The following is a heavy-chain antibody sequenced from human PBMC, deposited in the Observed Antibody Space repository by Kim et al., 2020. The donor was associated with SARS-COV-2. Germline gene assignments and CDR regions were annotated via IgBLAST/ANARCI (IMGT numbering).Heavy chain of an antibody. CDR2: ISAYNGKT. V-gene: IGHV1-18*01. CDR1: GYTFTSYG. J-gene: IGHJ6*02. Sequence: ASVKVSCKASGYTFTSYGISWVRQAPGQGLEWMGWISAYNGKTNYAQKLQGRVTMTTDTSTSTAYMELRSLRSDDTAVYYCAGVRYYDILTGYPNPGFVGMDVWVQWTTVTVSS. CDR3: AGVRYYDILTGYPNPGFVGMDV. D-gene: IGHD3-9*01.